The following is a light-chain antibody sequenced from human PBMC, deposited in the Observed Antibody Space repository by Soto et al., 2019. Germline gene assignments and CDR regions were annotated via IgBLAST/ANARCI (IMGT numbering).Light chain of an antibody. CDR3: QQTFSNLLA. J-gene: IGKJ4*01. Sequence: IQLTQSPSSLSASVGDRVTIACQASESISDYLNWYQHKPGEAPKVLVYSASILRGGVPSRFSGTGSGTEFTLTISSLQPEDVATYYCQQTFSNLLAFGVGTKVEIK. CDR2: SAS. V-gene: IGKV1-39*01. CDR1: ESISDY.